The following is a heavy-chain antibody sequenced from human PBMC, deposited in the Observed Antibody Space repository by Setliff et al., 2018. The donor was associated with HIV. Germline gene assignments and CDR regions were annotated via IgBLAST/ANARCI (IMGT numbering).Heavy chain of an antibody. CDR2: ISSRSDYI. CDR1: GFTFSSYG. CDR3: ARHRQGLTGSTPGYYMDV. D-gene: IGHD1-7*01. V-gene: IGHV3-21*05. Sequence: GSLRLSCAASGFTFSSYGMHWVRQVPGKGLEWVAYISSRSDYIYYADSVKGRFSISRDNSKNTVNLQMSSLIGEDTAVYYCARHRQGLTGSTPGYYMDVWGKGTTVTVSS. J-gene: IGHJ6*03.